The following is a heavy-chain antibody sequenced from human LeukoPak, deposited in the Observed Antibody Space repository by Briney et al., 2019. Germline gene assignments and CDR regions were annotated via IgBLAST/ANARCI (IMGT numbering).Heavy chain of an antibody. D-gene: IGHD2-15*01. CDR2: LLYDGINK. V-gene: IGHV3-30*07. Sequence: GGFLRLFWAAFGFTFRSYAMHRVRQAPGKRLELVAVLLYDGINKYYADSVPGRFTLSRGNSKNTLYLQMKSLRAEGTAQYYLARERDSGSGSLDYWGQGTVVCVSS. CDR1: GFTFRSYA. CDR3: ARERDSGSGSLDY. J-gene: IGHJ4*02.